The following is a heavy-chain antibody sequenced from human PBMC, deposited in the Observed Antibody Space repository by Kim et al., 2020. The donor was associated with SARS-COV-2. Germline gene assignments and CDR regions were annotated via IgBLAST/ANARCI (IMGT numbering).Heavy chain of an antibody. CDR1: GGSISSGGYS. J-gene: IGHJ3*02. CDR2: IYHSGST. D-gene: IGHD4-17*01. V-gene: IGHV4-30-2*01. CDR3: ARGRTLGYGDYDPNAFDI. Sequence: SETLSLTCAVSGGSISSGGYSWSWIRQPPGKGLEWIGYIYHSGSTYYNPPLKSRVTISVDRSKNQFSLKLSSVTAADTAVYYCARGRTLGYGDYDPNAFDIWGQGTMVTVSS.